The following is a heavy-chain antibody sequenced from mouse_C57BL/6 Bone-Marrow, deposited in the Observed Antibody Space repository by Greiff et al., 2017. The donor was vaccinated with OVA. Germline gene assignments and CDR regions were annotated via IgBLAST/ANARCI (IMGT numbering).Heavy chain of an antibody. D-gene: IGHD4-1*01. CDR1: GFNIKNTY. CDR3: VRTGIGTLWYFDV. CDR2: IDPANGNT. Sequence: VTLKESVAELVRPGASVKLSCTASGFNIKNTYMHWVKQRPEQGLEWIGRIDPANGNTKYAPKFQGKATITADTSSNTAYLQLSSLTSEDTAIYYCVRTGIGTLWYFDVWGTGTTVTVSS. J-gene: IGHJ1*03. V-gene: IGHV14-3*01.